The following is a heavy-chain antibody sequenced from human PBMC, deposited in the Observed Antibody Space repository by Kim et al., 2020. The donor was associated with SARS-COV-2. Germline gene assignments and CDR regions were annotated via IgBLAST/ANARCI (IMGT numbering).Heavy chain of an antibody. J-gene: IGHJ6*02. Sequence: SETLSLTCTVSGGSISSGGYYWSWIRQHPGKGLEWIGYIYYSGSTYYNPSLKSRVTISVDTSKNQFSLKLSSVTAADTAVYYCARQGTTYYYGMDVWGQGTTVTVSS. CDR2: IYYSGST. V-gene: IGHV4-31*03. CDR1: GGSISSGGYY. CDR3: ARQGTTYYYGMDV. D-gene: IGHD1-1*01.